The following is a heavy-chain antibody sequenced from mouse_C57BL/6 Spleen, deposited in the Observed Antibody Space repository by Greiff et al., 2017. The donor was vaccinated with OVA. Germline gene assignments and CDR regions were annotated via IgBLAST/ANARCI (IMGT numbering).Heavy chain of an antibody. CDR3: ARSYDYDNYAMDY. D-gene: IGHD2-4*01. CDR2: INPSSGYT. Sequence: QFPLPPSWSYLSRPGASVKMSCKASGYTFTSYTMHWVKQRPGQGLEWIGYINPSSGYTKYNQKFKDKATLTADKSSSTAYMQLSSLTSEDSAVYYCARSYDYDNYAMDYWGQGTSVTVSS. V-gene: IGHV1-4*01. J-gene: IGHJ4*01. CDR1: GYTFTSYT.